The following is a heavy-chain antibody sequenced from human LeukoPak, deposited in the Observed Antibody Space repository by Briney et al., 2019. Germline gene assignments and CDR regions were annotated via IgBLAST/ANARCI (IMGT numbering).Heavy chain of an antibody. CDR2: INHSGST. CDR3: AREGSLYRSGWFDP. CDR1: GGSFSGYY. J-gene: IGHJ5*02. D-gene: IGHD2-8*02. V-gene: IGHV4-34*01. Sequence: SETLSLTCAVYGGSFSGYYWSWTRQPPGKGLEWIGEINHSGSTNYNPSLKSRVTISVDTSKNQFSLKLSSVTAADTAVYYCAREGSLYRSGWFDPWGQGTLVTVSS.